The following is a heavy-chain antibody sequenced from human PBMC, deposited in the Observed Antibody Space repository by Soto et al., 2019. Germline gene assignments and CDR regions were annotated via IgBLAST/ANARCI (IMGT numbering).Heavy chain of an antibody. D-gene: IGHD2-15*01. V-gene: IGHV4-59*08. CDR1: GGSISSYY. CDR2: IYYSGST. Sequence: SETLSLTCTVSGGSISSYYWSWIRQPPGKGLEWIGYIYYSGSTNYNPSLKSRVTISVDTSRNQFSLKLSSVTAADTAVYYCARRGYCSGCSCYRNYYYYMDVWGKGTTVTLSS. CDR3: ARRGYCSGCSCYRNYYYYMDV. J-gene: IGHJ6*03.